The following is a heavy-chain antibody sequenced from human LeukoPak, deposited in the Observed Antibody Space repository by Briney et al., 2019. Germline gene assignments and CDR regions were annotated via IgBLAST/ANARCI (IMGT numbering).Heavy chain of an antibody. J-gene: IGHJ4*02. Sequence: PGGPLRLSCVASGFTFSSYAMEWVRQAPGRGLGWVAVIEYDGSNKSYAHSVNGGFTISRGNSKNTLYLQMNSQRAEDTALYYCARVLTLWFGALDYWGQGRMVSV. CDR3: ARVLTLWFGALDY. CDR1: GFTFSSYA. V-gene: IGHV3-30-3*01. D-gene: IGHD3-10*01. CDR2: IEYDGSNK.